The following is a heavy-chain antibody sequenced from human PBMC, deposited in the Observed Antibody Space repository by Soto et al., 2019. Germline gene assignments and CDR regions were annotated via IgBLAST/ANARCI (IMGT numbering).Heavy chain of an antibody. Sequence: GGSLRLSCAASGFTFSSYGMHWVRQAPGKGLEWVAVISYDGSNKYYADSVKGRFTISRDNSKNTLYLQMNSLRAEDTAVYYCAKGTLATVTTPADPWGQGTLVTVSS. CDR3: AKGTLATVTTPADP. V-gene: IGHV3-30*18. J-gene: IGHJ5*02. CDR1: GFTFSSYG. CDR2: ISYDGSNK. D-gene: IGHD4-17*01.